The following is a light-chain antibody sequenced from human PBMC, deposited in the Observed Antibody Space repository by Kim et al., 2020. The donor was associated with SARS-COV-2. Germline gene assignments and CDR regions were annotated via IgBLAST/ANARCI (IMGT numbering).Light chain of an antibody. CDR1: SSDVGVCDY. J-gene: IGLJ1*01. CDR3: GSYTSTDTRI. V-gene: IGLV2-14*03. Sequence: GQSITVSCTGTSSDVGVCDYVSWYQQFPVKAPQVVVYAVSRRPSGVSDRFSGSKSGKTASLTISGLRAEDEADYYCGSYTSTDTRIFGTGTKVTVL. CDR2: AVS.